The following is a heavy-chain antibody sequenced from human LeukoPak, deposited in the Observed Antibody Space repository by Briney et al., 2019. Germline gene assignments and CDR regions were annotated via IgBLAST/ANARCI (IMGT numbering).Heavy chain of an antibody. V-gene: IGHV1-69*05. D-gene: IGHD1-14*01. CDR3: ARNQWGSINYYYYMDV. J-gene: IGHJ6*03. CDR1: GGTFSGYA. Sequence: SVKVSCKASGGTFSGYAISWVRQAPGQGLEWMGGIIPIFGTANYAQKFQGRVTITTDESTSTAYMELSSLRSEDTAVYYCARNQWGSINYYYYMDVWGKGTTVTVSS. CDR2: IIPIFGTA.